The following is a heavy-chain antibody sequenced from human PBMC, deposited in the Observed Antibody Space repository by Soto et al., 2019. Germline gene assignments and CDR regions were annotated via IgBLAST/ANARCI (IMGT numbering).Heavy chain of an antibody. D-gene: IGHD3-3*01. CDR3: AKGDYNDFWSGYSNLDY. CDR1: GFTFSSYA. V-gene: IGHV3-23*01. Sequence: GGSLRLSCAASGFTFSSYAMSWVRQAPGKGLEWVSGISGSGGSTYYTDSVKGRFTISRDKSKNTLYLQMNSLKAEDTAVYYCAKGDYNDFWSGYSNLDYWGQGTLVTVSS. J-gene: IGHJ4*02. CDR2: ISGSGGST.